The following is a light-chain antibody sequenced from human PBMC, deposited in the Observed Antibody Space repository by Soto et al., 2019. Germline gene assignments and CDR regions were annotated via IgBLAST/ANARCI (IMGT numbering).Light chain of an antibody. Sequence: DIQMTQSPSTLSATAGDRVTIACRASQSISNYLNWYQQKPGKAPKLLIYATSSMQSGVPSRFSGSGYGTDFTLTISSLQPEDFATYYCQQSYSSPSGLTFGGGTKVDIK. CDR1: QSISNY. CDR3: QQSYSSPSGLT. CDR2: ATS. J-gene: IGKJ4*01. V-gene: IGKV1-39*01.